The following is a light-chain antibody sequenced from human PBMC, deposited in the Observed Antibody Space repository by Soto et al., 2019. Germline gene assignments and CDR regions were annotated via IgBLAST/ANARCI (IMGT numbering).Light chain of an antibody. V-gene: IGKV1-5*03. CDR1: QSISSW. CDR2: KAS. Sequence: DIQMTQSPSTLSASVGDRVTITCRASQSISSWLAWYQQKPGKAPKLLIYKASNLESGVPSRFSGIGSGTEFTLTFSSLQPDDFATYYCQQYNSYWKFGQGTKVEIK. CDR3: QQYNSYWK. J-gene: IGKJ1*01.